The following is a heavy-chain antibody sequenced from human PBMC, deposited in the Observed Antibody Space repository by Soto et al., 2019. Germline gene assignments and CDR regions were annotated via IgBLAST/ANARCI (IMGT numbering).Heavy chain of an antibody. D-gene: IGHD4-17*01. V-gene: IGHV3-9*01. CDR2: ISWNSGSI. J-gene: IGHJ4*02. CDR1: GFTFDDYA. CDR3: AKGSDGDYVGVEDY. Sequence: EVQLVESGGGLVQPGRSLRLSCAASGFTFDDYAMHWVRQAPGKGLEWVSGISWNSGSIGYADSVKGRFIISRDNAKNSLYLQMNSLRAEDTALYYCAKGSDGDYVGVEDYWGQGTLVTVSS.